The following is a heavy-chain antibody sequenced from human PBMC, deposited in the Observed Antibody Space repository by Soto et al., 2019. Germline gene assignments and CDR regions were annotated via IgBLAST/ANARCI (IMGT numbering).Heavy chain of an antibody. CDR1: GFTFSVSA. V-gene: IGHV3-30-3*01. CDR3: ARPYCRSTRCYLYYYGMDV. CDR2: ISSDGSHQ. Sequence: QVQVVESGGGVVQPGTSLRLSCAASGFTFSVSAIHWVRQAPGKGLEWVAVISSDGSHQYYADSVRGRFTISRDNPKNTLYLQINSLRAEDTAVYYCARPYCRSTRCYLYYYGMDVWGPGTTVTVSS. D-gene: IGHD2-2*01. J-gene: IGHJ6*02.